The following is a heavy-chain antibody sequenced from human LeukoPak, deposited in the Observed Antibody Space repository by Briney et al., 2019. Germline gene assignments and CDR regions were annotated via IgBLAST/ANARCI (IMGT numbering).Heavy chain of an antibody. CDR1: GFTFSSYN. CDR3: ARVQKGIAAAGTGGGWFDP. Sequence: GGSLRLSCAASGFTFSSYNMNWVRQAPGKGLEWVSYISSSGGTTYYADSVKGRFTISRDNAKNSLYLQMNSLRAEDTAVYYCARVQKGIAAAGTGGGWFDPWGQGTLVTVSA. D-gene: IGHD6-13*01. J-gene: IGHJ5*02. V-gene: IGHV3-48*04. CDR2: ISSSGGTT.